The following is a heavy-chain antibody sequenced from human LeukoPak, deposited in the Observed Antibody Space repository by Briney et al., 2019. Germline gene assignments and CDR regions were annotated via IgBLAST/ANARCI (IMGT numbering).Heavy chain of an antibody. D-gene: IGHD3-10*01. CDR1: GYAFTSYG. J-gene: IGHJ4*02. CDR2: ISAYNGNT. Sequence: ASVKVSCKASGYAFTSYGISWVRQAPGQGLEWMGWISAYNGNTNYAQKFQGRVTMTTDTSTSTAYMELRSLRSDDTAVYYCARDWNYYGSGGYTPAWAAWGQGTLVTVSS. CDR3: ARDWNYYGSGGYTPAWAA. V-gene: IGHV1-18*01.